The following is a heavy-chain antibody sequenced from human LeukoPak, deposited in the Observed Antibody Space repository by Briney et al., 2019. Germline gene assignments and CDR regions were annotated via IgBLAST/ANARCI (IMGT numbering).Heavy chain of an antibody. D-gene: IGHD6-13*01. CDR3: AKGASSSWYSGDY. CDR2: ISYDGSNK. CDR1: GFTFSNYT. Sequence: PGGSLRLSCAASGFTFSNYTMHWVRQAPGKGLEWVAAISYDGSNKQYADSVKGRFTISRDNSKNTLYLQMNSLRAEDTAVYYCAKGASSSWYSGDYWGQGTLVIVSS. J-gene: IGHJ4*02. V-gene: IGHV3-30*04.